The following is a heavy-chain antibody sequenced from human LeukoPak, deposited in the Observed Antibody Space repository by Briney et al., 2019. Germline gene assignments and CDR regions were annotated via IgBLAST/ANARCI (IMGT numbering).Heavy chain of an antibody. CDR2: INHSGST. Sequence: SETLSLTCAVYGGSFSGYYWSWTRQPPGKGLEWIGEINHSGSTNYNPSLKSRVTISVDTSKNQFSLKLSSVTAADTAVYYCARVGCSGGSCHSWWVDPWGQGTLVTVSS. CDR1: GGSFSGYY. D-gene: IGHD2-15*01. J-gene: IGHJ5*02. V-gene: IGHV4-34*01. CDR3: ARVGCSGGSCHSWWVDP.